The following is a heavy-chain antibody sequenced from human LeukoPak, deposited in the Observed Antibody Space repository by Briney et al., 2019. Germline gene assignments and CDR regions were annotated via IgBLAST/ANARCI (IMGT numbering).Heavy chain of an antibody. CDR2: FSSNGGST. D-gene: IGHD4-17*01. V-gene: IGHV3-64*01. CDR3: ARGQNDYRAIRHHPGIGDAFDI. J-gene: IGHJ3*02. CDR1: GFTFSSYA. Sequence: GGSLRLSCAASGFTFSSYAMHWVRQAPGKGLEYVSAFSSNGGSTYYANSVKGRFTISRDNSKNTLYLQMGSLRAEDMAVYYCARGQNDYRAIRHHPGIGDAFDIWGQGTMVTVSS.